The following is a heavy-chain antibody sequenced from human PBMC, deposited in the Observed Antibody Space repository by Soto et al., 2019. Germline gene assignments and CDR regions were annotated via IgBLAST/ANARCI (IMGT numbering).Heavy chain of an antibody. Sequence: GSLRLSCAVSGFTLSTFAMHWVRQAPGKGLEWVATTSYDGLNTFYGESVRGRFSISRDTSKNTLFLQMNSLKTEDTAVYYCAKSSSGLRDYFDSWGRGTLVTAPQ. J-gene: IGHJ4*02. CDR2: TSYDGLNT. CDR1: GFTLSTFA. CDR3: AKSSSGLRDYFDS. D-gene: IGHD3-10*01. V-gene: IGHV3-30-3*02.